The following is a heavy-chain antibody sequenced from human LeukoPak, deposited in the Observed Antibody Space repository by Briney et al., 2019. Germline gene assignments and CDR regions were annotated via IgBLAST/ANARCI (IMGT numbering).Heavy chain of an antibody. CDR3: RDPFDY. V-gene: IGHV3-30*02. CDR2: IQYDGSDK. Sequence: GGSLRLSCAASGFTFSSHALHWVRQAPGKGLEWVAFIQYDGSDKYYADSVKGRFTISRDNSKNTLYLQMNSLRAEDTAVYYCRDPFDYWGQGTLVTVSS. J-gene: IGHJ4*02. CDR1: GFTFSSHA.